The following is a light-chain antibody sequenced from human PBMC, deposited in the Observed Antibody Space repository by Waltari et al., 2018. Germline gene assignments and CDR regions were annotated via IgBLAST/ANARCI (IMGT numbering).Light chain of an antibody. Sequence: EVMLTHSPGTLSCPPGERATVPCRAGQDITKRYLAWYQQKPGQAPRLLIYGSSSRAAGIPDRFSGSGSGTDFTLTISRLEPEDFALYYCQQYGSSVMYTFGQGTKVEMK. J-gene: IGKJ2*01. CDR1: QDITKRY. CDR3: QQYGSSVMYT. CDR2: GSS. V-gene: IGKV3-20*01.